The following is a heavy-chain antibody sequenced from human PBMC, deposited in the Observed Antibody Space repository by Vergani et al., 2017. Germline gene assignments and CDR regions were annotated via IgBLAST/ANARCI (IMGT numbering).Heavy chain of an antibody. D-gene: IGHD6-6*01. Sequence: EVQLLESGGGLVQPGGSLRLSCAASGFTFSSYAMSWVRQAPGKGLEWVSAISGSGGSTYYADSVKGRFTISRDNSKNMLYLQMNRRRAEDTAVYYCAKSAIIAARLRDYYYGMDVWGQGTTVTVSS. V-gene: IGHV3-23*01. CDR1: GFTFSSYA. J-gene: IGHJ6*02. CDR2: ISGSGGST. CDR3: AKSAIIAARLRDYYYGMDV.